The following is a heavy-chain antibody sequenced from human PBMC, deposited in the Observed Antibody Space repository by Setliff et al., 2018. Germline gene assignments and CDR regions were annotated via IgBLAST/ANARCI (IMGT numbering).Heavy chain of an antibody. Sequence: PGGSLRLSCVASGFTFSSFGMHWVRQAPGKGLEWVAFIRFDGSNKYYADSVKGRFTISRDNSKNTLYLQMNSLTPEDTALYYCAKDSSWYLDYWGQGTLVTVSS. D-gene: IGHD6-13*01. CDR1: GFTFSSFG. CDR3: AKDSSWYLDY. CDR2: IRFDGSNK. J-gene: IGHJ4*02. V-gene: IGHV3-30*02.